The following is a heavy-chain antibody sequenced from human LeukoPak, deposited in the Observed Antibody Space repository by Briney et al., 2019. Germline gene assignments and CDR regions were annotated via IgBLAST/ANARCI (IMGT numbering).Heavy chain of an antibody. V-gene: IGHV3-30-3*01. CDR3: ARERLSSSPPDAFDI. D-gene: IGHD6-6*01. CDR2: ISKDGSNK. J-gene: IGHJ3*02. CDR1: GFTFSSYI. Sequence: GGSLRLSCAASGFTFSSYIMNWVRQAPGKGLEWVAIISKDGSNKYYADSVKGRFTFSRDNSKNTLYLQMNSLRAEDTAVYYCARERLSSSPPDAFDIWGQGTLVTVSS.